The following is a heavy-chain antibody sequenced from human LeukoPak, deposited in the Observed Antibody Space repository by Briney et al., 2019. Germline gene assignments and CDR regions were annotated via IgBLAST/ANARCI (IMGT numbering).Heavy chain of an antibody. J-gene: IGHJ4*02. CDR2: IYYSGST. CDR3: ARSAVEMATIDLDY. V-gene: IGHV4-59*01. Sequence: PSETLSLTCTVSGGSISSYCWSWIRQPPGKGLEWIGYIYYSGSTNYNPSFKRRVTISVDTSKNQFSLKLSSVTAADTAVYYCARSAVEMATIDLDYWGQGTLVTVSS. CDR1: GGSISSYC. D-gene: IGHD5-24*01.